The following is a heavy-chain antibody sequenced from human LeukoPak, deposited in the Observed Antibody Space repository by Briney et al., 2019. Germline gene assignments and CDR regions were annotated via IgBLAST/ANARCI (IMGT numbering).Heavy chain of an antibody. CDR3: ASQVAVTTPFDP. V-gene: IGHV1-46*01. CDR1: GYTFTSYY. Sequence: ASVKVSCKASGYTFTSYYMHWVRQAPGQGLEWMGIINPSGGSTSYAQKFQGRVTMTTDTSTSTAYMELRSLRSDDTAVYYCASQVAVTTPFDPWGQGTLVTVSS. J-gene: IGHJ5*02. CDR2: INPSGGST. D-gene: IGHD4-17*01.